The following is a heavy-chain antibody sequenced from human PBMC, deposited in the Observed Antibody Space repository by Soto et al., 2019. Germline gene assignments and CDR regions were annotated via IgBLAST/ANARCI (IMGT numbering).Heavy chain of an antibody. CDR1: GDAISRHY. Sequence: QVQLQESGPGLVKPSETLSLTCSVSGDAISRHYWSWIRQSPGKGLEWLGYFFHTGTALYNPSLKSRFSMSVDTSKNQFSLRLTSVIPADTAVYFCARNYGGNSQFFDLWGRGTLVTVSS. J-gene: IGHJ2*01. CDR3: ARNYGGNSQFFDL. D-gene: IGHD4-17*01. V-gene: IGHV4-59*11. CDR2: FFHTGTA.